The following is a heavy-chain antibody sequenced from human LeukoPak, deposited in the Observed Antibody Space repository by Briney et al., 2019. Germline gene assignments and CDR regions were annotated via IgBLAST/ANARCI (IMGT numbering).Heavy chain of an antibody. J-gene: IGHJ4*02. V-gene: IGHV3-66*01. CDR2: MYTGGGR. CDR3: TRGQSYCGADCYSD. Sequence: GGSLRLSCAASGFSVSNYYMSWVRQPPGKGLEWVSVMYTGGGRYYGDSVKGGFTISRDNSKNTVFLQMNSLRVEDTALYYCTRGQSYCGADCYSDWGQGTLVTVSS. CDR1: GFSVSNYY. D-gene: IGHD2-21*02.